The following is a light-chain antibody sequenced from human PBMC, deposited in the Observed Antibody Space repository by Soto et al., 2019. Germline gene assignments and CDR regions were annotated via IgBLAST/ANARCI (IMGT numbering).Light chain of an antibody. J-gene: IGLJ1*01. CDR2: GVS. V-gene: IGLV2-14*01. CDR3: SSYSVSTAYL. Sequence: QSALTQPASVSGSPGQSITISCTGTSSDVGGYEYVSWYQLHPGKAPKLTVFGVSNRPSGVSYRFSGSKSGNTASLTISGLQAEDEGDYFCSSYSVSTAYLFGTGTKVTVL. CDR1: SSDVGGYEY.